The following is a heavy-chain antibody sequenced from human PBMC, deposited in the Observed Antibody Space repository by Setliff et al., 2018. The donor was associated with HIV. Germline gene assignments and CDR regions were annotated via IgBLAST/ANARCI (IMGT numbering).Heavy chain of an antibody. CDR3: AHIGAVPVVMSS. J-gene: IGHJ4*02. CDR1: GLKFSDAW. V-gene: IGHV3-15*01. Sequence: GGSLRLSCAVSGLKFSDAWMSWVRQAPGRGLEWLGRMKNWGSGGTSDYAALVSGRFTISRDDSKDTLYLQMDSLKIEDTAVYYCAHIGAVPVVMSSWGQGTLVTVSS. CDR2: MKNWGSGGTS. D-gene: IGHD2-2*01.